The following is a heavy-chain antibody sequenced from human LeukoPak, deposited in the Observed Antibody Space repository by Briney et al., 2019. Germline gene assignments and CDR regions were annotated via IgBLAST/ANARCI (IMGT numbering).Heavy chain of an antibody. CDR2: IYTTGST. CDR3: ARDRDDFWTYYMDV. J-gene: IGHJ6*03. Sequence: PSETLSLTCTVSGGSISSGSDYWSWIRQPAGKGLEWIGRIYTTGSTNYNPSLKSRVTISLNTSKNQFSLNLRSVPAADTAVYYCARDRDDFWTYYMDVWGKGTTVTVSS. V-gene: IGHV4-61*02. CDR1: GGSISSGSDY. D-gene: IGHD3-3*01.